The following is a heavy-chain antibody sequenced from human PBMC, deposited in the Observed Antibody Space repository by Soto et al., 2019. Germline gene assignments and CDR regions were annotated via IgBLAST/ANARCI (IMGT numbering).Heavy chain of an antibody. CDR1: GYSFTDYW. J-gene: IGHJ4*02. CDR3: ARPDYGADRGTFDC. D-gene: IGHD4-17*01. Sequence: GESLKISCKASGYSFTDYWIGWVRQMSGKGLEWMGLIYPATSDTRYSPSFQGQVTVSVDKSISTAYLQWSSLQASDTAMYYCARPDYGADRGTFDCCDQVTLAIVSS. V-gene: IGHV5-51*01. CDR2: IYPATSDT.